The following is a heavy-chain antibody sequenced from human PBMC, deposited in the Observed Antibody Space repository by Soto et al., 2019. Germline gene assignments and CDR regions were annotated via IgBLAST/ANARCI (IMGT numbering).Heavy chain of an antibody. CDR1: GYSFTSYW. CDR3: ARTLGYCSGGSCYDYYYDGMDV. D-gene: IGHD2-15*01. V-gene: IGHV5-51*01. Sequence: GESLKISCKGSGYSFTSYWIGWVRQMPGKGLEWMGIIYPGDSDTRYSPSFQGQVTISADKSISTAYLQWSSLKASDTAMYYCARTLGYCSGGSCYDYYYDGMDVWGQGTTVTVAS. CDR2: IYPGDSDT. J-gene: IGHJ6*02.